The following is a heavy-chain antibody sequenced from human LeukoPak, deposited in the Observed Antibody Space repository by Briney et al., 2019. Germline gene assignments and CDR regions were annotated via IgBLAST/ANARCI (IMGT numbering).Heavy chain of an antibody. CDR2: LYYSGSI. Sequence: SETLSLTCCVSGASFSGYYWSWIRQPPGMGPERFWHLYYSGSITYNPSLKSRVTISVDSSKNQFSLRLSSVTAADTAVYYCARCLSRCNNGFDIWGQGTMVIVSS. CDR3: ARCLSRCNNGFDI. D-gene: IGHD2/OR15-2a*01. CDR1: GASFSGYY. V-gene: IGHV4-59*01. J-gene: IGHJ3*02.